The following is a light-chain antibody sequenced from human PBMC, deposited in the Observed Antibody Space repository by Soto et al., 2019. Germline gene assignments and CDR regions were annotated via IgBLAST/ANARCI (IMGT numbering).Light chain of an antibody. V-gene: IGLV4-60*02. CDR2: LDRSGSY. CDR3: ETWYSNTHKV. Sequence: QLVLTQSSSASASLGSSVKLTCILSSGHSTYIITWHQQQPGKAPRFLMTLDRSGSYNRGSGVPDRFSGSSSGADRYLTISNLQFEDEGDYYCETWYSNTHKVFGGGTKLTVL. J-gene: IGLJ3*02. CDR1: SGHSTYI.